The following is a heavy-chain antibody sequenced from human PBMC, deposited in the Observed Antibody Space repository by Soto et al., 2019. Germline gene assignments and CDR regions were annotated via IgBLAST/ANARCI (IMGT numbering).Heavy chain of an antibody. Sequence: PGGSLRLSCAASGFTFSSYSMNWVRQAPGKGLEWVSSISSSSSYIYYADSVKGRFTISRDNAKNSLYLQMNSLRAEDTAVYYCARDLLRYCSGGSCYADYWGQGTLVTVSS. CDR3: ARDLLRYCSGGSCYADY. V-gene: IGHV3-21*01. CDR2: ISSSSSYI. CDR1: GFTFSSYS. J-gene: IGHJ4*02. D-gene: IGHD2-15*01.